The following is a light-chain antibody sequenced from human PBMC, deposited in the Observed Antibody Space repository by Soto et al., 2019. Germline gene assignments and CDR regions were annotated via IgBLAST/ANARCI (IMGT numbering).Light chain of an antibody. CDR3: QQYGSSPLT. CDR1: QSVSSSY. V-gene: IGKV3-20*01. Sequence: EIVLTQSPGTLSLSPGERATLSCRASQSVSSSYLAWYQQKPGQAPRLLIYGASSRATGIPDRFSGSGSGTDFTRTISRLEPEDFAGYYCQQYGSSPLTFGGGTKVEIK. J-gene: IGKJ4*01. CDR2: GAS.